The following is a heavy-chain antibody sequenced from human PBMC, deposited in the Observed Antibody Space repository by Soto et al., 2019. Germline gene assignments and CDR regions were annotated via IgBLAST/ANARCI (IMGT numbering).Heavy chain of an antibody. V-gene: IGHV4-4*02. J-gene: IGHJ4*02. CDR3: ARDRGEYSYAHDF. CDR1: GDNIISVNG. D-gene: IGHD5-18*01. CDR2: FFHTGIT. Sequence: SETLCVTCAVAGDNIISVNGWIWVRQPPGKGLEWIGEFFHTGITNYNPSLKSRVIISFDKSKNQFSLRLSSVTAADTAVYYCARDRGEYSYAHDFWGPGTLVTVSS.